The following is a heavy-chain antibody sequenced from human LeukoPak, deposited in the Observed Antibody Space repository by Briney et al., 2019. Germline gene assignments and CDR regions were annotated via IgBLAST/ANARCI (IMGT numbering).Heavy chain of an antibody. CDR1: GFTFSTYI. CDR3: AKDGIGWSSDY. CDR2: IGTSTSYI. J-gene: IGHJ4*02. V-gene: IGHV3-21*04. D-gene: IGHD6-19*01. Sequence: GGSLRLSCAASGFTFSTYIMNWVRQTPGKGLEWVSSIGTSTSYIYYADSVKGRFTISRDNAKNSLYLEMNSLRAEDTAVYYCAKDGIGWSSDYWGQGTLVTVSS.